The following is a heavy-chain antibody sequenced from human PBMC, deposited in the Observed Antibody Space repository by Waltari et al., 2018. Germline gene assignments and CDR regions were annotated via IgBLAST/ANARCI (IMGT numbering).Heavy chain of an antibody. V-gene: IGHV4-39*07. Sequence: QLQLQESGPGLVKPSETLSLTCTVSGGSISSSSYYWGWIRQPPGKGLEWIGSSYYSGSTYYNPSPKSRFTISVDTSKNQFSLKLSSVTAADTAVYYCARVTTVTPFDYWGQGTLVTVSS. D-gene: IGHD4-17*01. J-gene: IGHJ4*02. CDR3: ARVTTVTPFDY. CDR1: GGSISSSSYY. CDR2: SYYSGST.